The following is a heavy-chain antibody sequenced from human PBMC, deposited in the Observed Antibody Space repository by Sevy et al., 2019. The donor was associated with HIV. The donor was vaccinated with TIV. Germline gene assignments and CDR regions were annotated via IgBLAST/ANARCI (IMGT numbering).Heavy chain of an antibody. CDR1: GIIFTTSG. J-gene: IGHJ6*02. CDR2: ISYHGRNK. V-gene: IGHV3-30*18. D-gene: IGHD3-9*01. CDR3: AKDFTGYNGMDV. Sequence: GGSLRLSCVVSGIIFTTSGMHWVRQAPGKGLEWVAVISYHGRNKFYADSVKGRSTISRDNSKNILYLQMNSLRAEDTAVYYCAKDFTGYNGMDVWAQGTMVTVSS.